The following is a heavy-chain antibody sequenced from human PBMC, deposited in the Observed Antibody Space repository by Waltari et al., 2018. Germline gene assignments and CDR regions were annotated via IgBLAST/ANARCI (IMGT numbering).Heavy chain of an antibody. D-gene: IGHD3-10*01. J-gene: IGHJ4*02. V-gene: IGHV1-3*01. Sequence: QVQLVQPGAEVKKPGAPVKVSCMAPGYTFTSYAMHWFRQAPGQRLEWMGWSNASKCNANYSQKFQGRVTITRDTSANTAYMGLSSQRSEDTAVYYCAGEGKWLGELVADWGQGTLVTVPS. CDR2: SNASKCNA. CDR3: AGEGKWLGELVAD. CDR1: GYTFTSYA.